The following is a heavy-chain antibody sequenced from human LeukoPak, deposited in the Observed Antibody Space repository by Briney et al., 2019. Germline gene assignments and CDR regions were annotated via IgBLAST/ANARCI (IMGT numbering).Heavy chain of an antibody. CDR3: ARSLMAAPGIDY. J-gene: IGHJ4*02. CDR2: ISAYNGNT. V-gene: IGHV1-18*01. CDR1: GYTFTNYG. D-gene: IGHD2-8*01. Sequence: ASVKVSCKASGYTFTNYGISWVRQAPGQGREWMGWISAYNGNTNYAQKLQGRVTMTTDTSTSTAYMELRSLRSDDTAVYFCARSLMAAPGIDYWGQGTLVTVSS.